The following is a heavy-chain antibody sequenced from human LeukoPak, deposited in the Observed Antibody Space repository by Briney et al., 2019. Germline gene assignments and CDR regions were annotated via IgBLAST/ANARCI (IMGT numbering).Heavy chain of an antibody. D-gene: IGHD3-10*01. CDR2: TYYRSKWYN. J-gene: IGHJ4*02. Sequence: SQTLSLTCAISGDSVSSKSAAWNWIRQSPSRGLEWLGRTYYRSKWYNDYAISVKSRITINPDTSNNQFPLQLNSVTPEDTAVYYCARGVWSIFDYWGQGTLVTVSS. CDR1: GDSVSSKSAA. CDR3: ARGVWSIFDY. V-gene: IGHV6-1*01.